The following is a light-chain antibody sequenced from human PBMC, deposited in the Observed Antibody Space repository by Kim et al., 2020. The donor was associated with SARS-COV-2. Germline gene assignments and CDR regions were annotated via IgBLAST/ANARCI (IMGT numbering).Light chain of an antibody. CDR1: SLRSYY. V-gene: IGLV3-19*01. Sequence: SSELTQDPAVSVALGQTVRITCQGDSLRSYYASWYQQKPGQAPVLVIYGKTNRPSGIPDRFSGSSSGNTASLTITGAQAEDEADYYCNSRDSSGNHLVVF. CDR2: GKT. CDR3: NSRDSSGNHLVV. J-gene: IGLJ1*01.